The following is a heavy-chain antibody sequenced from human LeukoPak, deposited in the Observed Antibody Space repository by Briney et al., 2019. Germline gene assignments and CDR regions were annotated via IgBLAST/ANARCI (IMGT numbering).Heavy chain of an antibody. V-gene: IGHV1-46*01. CDR1: GGTFSSYA. J-gene: IGHJ4*02. CDR2: INPSGGST. Sequence: ASVKVSCKASGGTFSSYAISWVRQAPGQGLEWMGIINPSGGSTNYAQNFQGRVTMTRDTSTSTVYMELSSLRSEDTAVYYCARVGWFGELSPFDYWGQGTLVTVSS. D-gene: IGHD3-10*01. CDR3: ARVGWFGELSPFDY.